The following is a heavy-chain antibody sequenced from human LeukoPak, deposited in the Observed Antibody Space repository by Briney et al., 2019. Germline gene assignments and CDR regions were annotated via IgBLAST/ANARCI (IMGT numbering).Heavy chain of an antibody. V-gene: IGHV3-7*04. J-gene: IGHJ4*02. Sequence: GGSLRLSCAASGFTFSMYLMRWVRQAPGKGLEWVASINEDGSQTYYVDSVKGRFTISRDNAKNSLYLQMNSLRAEDTAVYYCARDFLGFSDSWGQGTLVTVSS. CDR3: ARDFLGFSDS. D-gene: IGHD1-26*01. CDR1: GFTFSMYL. CDR2: INEDGSQT.